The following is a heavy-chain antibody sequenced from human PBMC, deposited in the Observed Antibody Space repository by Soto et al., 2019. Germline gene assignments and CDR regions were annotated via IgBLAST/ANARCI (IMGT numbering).Heavy chain of an antibody. CDR2: INHSGST. CDR1: GGSFSGYY. CDR3: ARVQRRSNLPDY. Sequence: ETLSLTCAVYGGSFSGYYWSWIRQPPGKGLEWIGEINHSGSTNYNPSLKSRVTISIDTSKNQFSLKLSSVTAADTAVYYCARVQRRSNLPDYWGQGTLVTVSS. J-gene: IGHJ4*02. D-gene: IGHD4-4*01. V-gene: IGHV4-34*01.